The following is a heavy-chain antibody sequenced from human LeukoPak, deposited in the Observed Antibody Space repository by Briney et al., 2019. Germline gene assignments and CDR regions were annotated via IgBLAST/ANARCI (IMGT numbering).Heavy chain of an antibody. V-gene: IGHV3-30*18. Sequence: PGGSLRLSGAASGFTFRSYGMHWVRQAPGKGLEWVAVISYDGSNKYYADSVKGRFTISRDNSKNTLYLQMNSLRAEDTAVYYCAKDRLNTYYYDSSGYYYVGTDYWGQGTLVTVSS. D-gene: IGHD3-22*01. CDR3: AKDRLNTYYYDSSGYYYVGTDY. CDR1: GFTFRSYG. J-gene: IGHJ4*02. CDR2: ISYDGSNK.